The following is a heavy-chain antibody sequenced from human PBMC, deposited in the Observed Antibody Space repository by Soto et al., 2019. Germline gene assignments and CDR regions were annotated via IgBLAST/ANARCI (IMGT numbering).Heavy chain of an antibody. D-gene: IGHD2-2*01. CDR1: GYTFTSYD. J-gene: IGHJ6*03. Sequence: SVKVSCKASGYTFTSYDINWVRQATGQGLEWMGWVNPNSGNTGYAQKFQGRVTMTRNTSISTAYMELSSLRSEDTAVYYCARVVGCSSTSCRFLPYYYYYMDVWGKGTTVTVSS. CDR3: ARVVGCSSTSCRFLPYYYYYMDV. V-gene: IGHV1-8*01. CDR2: VNPNSGNT.